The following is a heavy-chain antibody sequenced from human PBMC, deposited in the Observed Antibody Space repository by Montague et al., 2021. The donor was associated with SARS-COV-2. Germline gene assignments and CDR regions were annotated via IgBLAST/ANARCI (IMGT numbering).Heavy chain of an antibody. J-gene: IGHJ4*02. CDR1: GSPFSSYA. CDR3: ARDLAVVAATPFDY. Sequence: RSLSFSATGSPFSSYAMHWVRQAPGKGLEWVAVISYDGSNKYYADSVKGRFTISRDNSKNTLYPQMNSLRAEDTAVYYCARDLAVVAATPFDYWGQGTLVTVSS. CDR2: ISYDGSNK. V-gene: IGHV3-30*04. D-gene: IGHD2-15*01.